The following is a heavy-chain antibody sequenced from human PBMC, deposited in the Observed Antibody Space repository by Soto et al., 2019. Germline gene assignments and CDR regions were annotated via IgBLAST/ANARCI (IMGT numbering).Heavy chain of an antibody. V-gene: IGHV4-4*07. Sequence: SETLSLTCTVSGGSINNYYWTWIRQPAGKGLEWIGRMYITGTTKYNHSLKSRVTMSLDTYKNQLSLKLTSVTAAETAVYYCARVIAPPEARYFATWGHGPMLTVS. CDR3: ARVIAPPEARYFAT. CDR2: MYITGTT. J-gene: IGHJ5*01. CDR1: GGSINNYY. D-gene: IGHD6-13*01.